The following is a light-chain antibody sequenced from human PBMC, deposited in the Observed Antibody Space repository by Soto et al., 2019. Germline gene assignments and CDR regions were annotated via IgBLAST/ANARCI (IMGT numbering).Light chain of an antibody. V-gene: IGKV1-5*01. CDR2: YSS. Sequence: GDIVTITCRASHSISSWLAWYQQKPGKAPKLLIYYSSSFRTGVPSRFSGSGSGTDFTLTISYLQSEDFGTYYCQQFYNYPRTFGQGTKVDIK. CDR3: QQFYNYPRT. CDR1: HSISSW. J-gene: IGKJ1*01.